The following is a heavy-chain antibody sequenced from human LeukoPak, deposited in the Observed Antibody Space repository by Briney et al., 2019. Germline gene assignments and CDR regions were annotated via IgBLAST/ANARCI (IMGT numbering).Heavy chain of an antibody. J-gene: IGHJ5*02. D-gene: IGHD3-10*01. CDR1: GVSISSGDYY. Sequence: PSQTLSLTCTVSGVSISSGDYYWSWIRQPPGKGLEWIGYIYYSGSTYYNPSLRSRVTISVDTSKNQFSLKLSSVTAADTAVYYCARGGGRGTMVRGVIIFSWFDPWGQGTLVTVSS. CDR3: ARGGGRGTMVRGVIIFSWFDP. V-gene: IGHV4-30-4*01. CDR2: IYYSGST.